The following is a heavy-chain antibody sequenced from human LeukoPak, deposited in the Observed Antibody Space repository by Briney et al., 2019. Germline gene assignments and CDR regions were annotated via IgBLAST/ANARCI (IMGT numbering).Heavy chain of an antibody. V-gene: IGHV3-74*01. J-gene: IGHJ4*02. CDR1: GFTFSSYW. CDR3: ASARPSVAGHGNGY. Sequence: PGGSLRLSCAASGFTFSSYWMHWVRQAPGKGLVWVSRINSDGSSTSYADSVKGRFTISRDNAKNTLYLKMNSLRAEDTAVYYCASARPSVAGHGNGYWGQGTLVTVSS. D-gene: IGHD6-19*01. CDR2: INSDGSST.